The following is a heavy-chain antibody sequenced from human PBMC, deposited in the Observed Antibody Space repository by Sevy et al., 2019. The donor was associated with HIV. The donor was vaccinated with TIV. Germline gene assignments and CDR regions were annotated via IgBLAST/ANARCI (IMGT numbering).Heavy chain of an antibody. CDR3: ARGGGAVDHGMDV. Sequence: ASVKVSCKASGGTFSSYDINWVRQAPGQGLEWVGQIIPIFGTSSYAHNFQGRVTITADESTSTAYMDLGSLGSEDTAVYYCARGGGAVDHGMDVWGQGTTVTVSS. V-gene: IGHV1-69*13. D-gene: IGHD2-21*01. CDR1: GGTFSSYD. CDR2: IIPIFGTS. J-gene: IGHJ6*02.